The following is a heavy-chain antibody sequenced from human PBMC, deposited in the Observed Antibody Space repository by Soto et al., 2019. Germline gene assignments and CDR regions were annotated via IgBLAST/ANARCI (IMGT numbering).Heavy chain of an antibody. Sequence: PGGSLRLSCAASGFIFSSYGMHWVRQAPGKGLEWVAVIWYDGTNKKYADSVKGRFTISRDNSKNTLYLQMNSLGAEDTAVYYCAKFVGVHVYYYYMDVWGKGTTVTVSS. CDR2: IWYDGTNK. CDR1: GFIFSSYG. J-gene: IGHJ6*03. CDR3: AKFVGVHVYYYYMDV. D-gene: IGHD2-8*01. V-gene: IGHV3-33*06.